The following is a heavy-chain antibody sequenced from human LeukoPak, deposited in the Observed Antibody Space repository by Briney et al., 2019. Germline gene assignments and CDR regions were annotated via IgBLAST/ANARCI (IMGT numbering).Heavy chain of an antibody. J-gene: IGHJ5*02. CDR1: GGTFSSYA. D-gene: IGHD3-10*01. Sequence: ASVKVSCKASGGTFSSYAISWVRQAPGQGLEWMGRIIPILDIANYAQKFQGRVTITADKSTSTAYMELSRLRSEDTAVYYCARAPPTYYYGSGSYYSANWFDPWGQGTLVTVSS. CDR3: ARAPPTYYYGSGSYYSANWFDP. CDR2: IIPILDIA. V-gene: IGHV1-69*04.